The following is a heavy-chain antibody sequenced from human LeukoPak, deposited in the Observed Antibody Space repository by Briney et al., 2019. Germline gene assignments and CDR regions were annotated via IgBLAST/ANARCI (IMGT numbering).Heavy chain of an antibody. D-gene: IGHD3-10*01. CDR1: GFTSTSHD. Sequence: GGSLRLSCGASGFTSTSHDMHWVRQAPGKGLEYVSGISGTEGSTYYAHSVKGRFIISRDNSKNTLYLQMGSLRAEDMAVYYCTRGLPGGLDSWGQGTLVIVSS. CDR2: ISGTEGST. CDR3: TRGLPGGLDS. V-gene: IGHV3-64*01. J-gene: IGHJ4*02.